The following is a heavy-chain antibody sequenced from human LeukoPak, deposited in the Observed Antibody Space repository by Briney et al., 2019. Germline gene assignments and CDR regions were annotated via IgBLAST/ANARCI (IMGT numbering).Heavy chain of an antibody. CDR1: GFTFSSYG. CDR3: ARDSSGWYGEGDY. J-gene: IGHJ4*02. CDR2: IWYDGSNK. Sequence: PGGSLRLSCAASGFTFSSYGMHWVRQAPGKGLEWVAVIWYDGSNKYYADSVKGRFTISRDNSKNTLYLQMNSLRAEDTAVYYCARDSSGWYGEGDYWGQGTLVTVSS. D-gene: IGHD6-19*01. V-gene: IGHV3-33*01.